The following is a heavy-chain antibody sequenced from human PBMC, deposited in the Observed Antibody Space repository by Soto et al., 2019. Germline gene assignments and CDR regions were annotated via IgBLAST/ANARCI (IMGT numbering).Heavy chain of an antibody. D-gene: IGHD6-19*01. CDR3: AKADGEQWLVPHLDN. CDR1: GFNFNKFA. J-gene: IGHJ4*02. Sequence: GGALRLTCVASGFNFNKFAMAWVRKAPGEGLEWVSGISCCGGSTSYADSVKGRFSIARDDSKNTLSLQMNSLRVEDTAQYYCAKADGEQWLVPHLDNWGQGSLVTVS. V-gene: IGHV3-23*01. CDR2: ISCCGGST.